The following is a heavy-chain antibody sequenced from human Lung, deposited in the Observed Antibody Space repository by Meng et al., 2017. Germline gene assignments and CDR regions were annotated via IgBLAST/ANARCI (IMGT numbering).Heavy chain of an antibody. CDR3: ARRGLWLDPQNFDY. V-gene: IGHV4-4*02. CDR2: IYHSGSS. J-gene: IGHJ4*02. D-gene: IGHD6-19*01. Sequence: QRQVQGPGLVQPSGTLALSLTVSGGSSSSSNWWSWVRQPPGTGREGFGEIYHSGSSNYNPSLKSRVTISVDKSKNQFSLKLSSVTAADTAVYYCARRGLWLDPQNFDYWGQGTLVTVSS. CDR1: GGSSSSSNW.